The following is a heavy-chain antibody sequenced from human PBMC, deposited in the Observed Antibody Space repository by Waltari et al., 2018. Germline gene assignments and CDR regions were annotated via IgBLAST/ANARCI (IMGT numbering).Heavy chain of an antibody. D-gene: IGHD2-15*01. J-gene: IGHJ2*01. CDR3: VRLALGGGDWYFDL. CDR1: EAIFRTHW. CDR2: IYIGDSDT. Sequence: EVQLVQSEAELKKPGESLKISCKGSEAIFRTHWISWVRQMPGKGLEWMGIIYIGDSDTTYSPSFQGQVSISADESTNTASLQWSNLKASDTATYYCVRLALGGGDWYFDLWGRGTQVTVSS. V-gene: IGHV5-51*03.